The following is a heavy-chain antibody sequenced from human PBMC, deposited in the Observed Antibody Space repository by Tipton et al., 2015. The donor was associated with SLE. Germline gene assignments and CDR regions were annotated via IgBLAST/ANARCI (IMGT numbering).Heavy chain of an antibody. J-gene: IGHJ4*02. CDR2: IYYSGST. Sequence: TLSLTCTVSGGSISSYYWSWIRQPPGKGLEWIGYIYYSGSTNYNPSLKSRFTISVDTSKNQFSLKLSSVTAADTAVYYCALGAAAANFDYWGQGTLVTVSS. D-gene: IGHD6-13*01. CDR1: GGSISSYY. CDR3: ALGAAAANFDY. V-gene: IGHV4-59*08.